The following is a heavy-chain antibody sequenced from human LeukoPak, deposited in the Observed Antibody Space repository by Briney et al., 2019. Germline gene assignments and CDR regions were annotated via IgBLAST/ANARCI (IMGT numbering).Heavy chain of an antibody. CDR3: ARGRAYYFDY. CDR1: GGTFSSYA. Sequence: GASVKVSCKASGGTFSSYAISWVRQAPGQGLEWMGWMNPNSGNTGYAQKFQGRVTITRNTSISTAYMELSSLRSEDTAVYYCARGRAYYFDYWGQGTLVTVSS. J-gene: IGHJ4*02. V-gene: IGHV1-8*03. CDR2: MNPNSGNT.